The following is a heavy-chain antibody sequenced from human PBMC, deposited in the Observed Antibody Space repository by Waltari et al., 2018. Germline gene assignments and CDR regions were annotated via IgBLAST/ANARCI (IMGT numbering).Heavy chain of an antibody. CDR3: ARGGFLEWLRGDAFDI. V-gene: IGHV3-30*02. CDR2: IRYDGSNK. D-gene: IGHD3-3*01. Sequence: QVQLVESGGGVVQPGGSLRLSCAASGFTFSSYGMHWVRQAPGKGLEWVAFIRYDGSNKYYADSVKGRFTISRDNSKNTLYLQMNSLRAEDTAVYYCARGGFLEWLRGDAFDIWGQGTMVTVSS. J-gene: IGHJ3*02. CDR1: GFTFSSYG.